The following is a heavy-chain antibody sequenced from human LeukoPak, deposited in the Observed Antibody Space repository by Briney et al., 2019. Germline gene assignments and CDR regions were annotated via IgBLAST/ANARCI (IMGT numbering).Heavy chain of an antibody. D-gene: IGHD3-3*01. CDR2: ISGSGGST. CDR1: GFTFSSYA. V-gene: IGHV3-23*01. CDR3: ARVGYDFSRGAFDI. Sequence: GGSLRLSCAASGFTFSSYAMSWVCQAPGKGLEWVSAISGSGGSTYYADSVKGRFTISRDNAKNSLYLQMNSLRAEDTAVYYCARVGYDFSRGAFDIWGQGTMVTVSS. J-gene: IGHJ3*02.